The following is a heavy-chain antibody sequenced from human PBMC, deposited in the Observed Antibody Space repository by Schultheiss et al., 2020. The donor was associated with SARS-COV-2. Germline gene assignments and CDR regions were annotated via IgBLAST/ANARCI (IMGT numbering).Heavy chain of an antibody. J-gene: IGHJ3*02. CDR1: GFSLSTSGMC. D-gene: IGHD3-22*01. Sequence: SGPTLVKPTQTLTLTCTFSGFSLSTSGMCVSWIRQPPGKALEWLARIDWDDDKYYSPSLETRLTIYKDTSKNQVVLTMTNMDPVDTATYYCARIQGSYYYDSSGYDKTGAVKIWGQATIVTVAS. CDR2: IDWDDDK. CDR3: ARIQGSYYYDSSGYDKTGAVKI. V-gene: IGHV2-70*11.